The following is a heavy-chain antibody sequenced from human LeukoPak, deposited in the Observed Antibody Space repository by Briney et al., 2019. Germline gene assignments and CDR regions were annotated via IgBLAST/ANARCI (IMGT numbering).Heavy chain of an antibody. V-gene: IGHV1-8*01. CDR3: ARTPITFGGVIVDYGLDV. J-gene: IGHJ6*02. D-gene: IGHD3-16*02. CDR1: GYTFTSYD. Sequence: ASVKVSCKASGYTFTSYDINWVRQATGQGLEWMGWMNPNSGNTGYAQKFQGRVTMTRNTSISTAYMELSSLRSEDTAVYYCARTPITFGGVIVDYGLDVWGQGTTVTVSS. CDR2: MNPNSGNT.